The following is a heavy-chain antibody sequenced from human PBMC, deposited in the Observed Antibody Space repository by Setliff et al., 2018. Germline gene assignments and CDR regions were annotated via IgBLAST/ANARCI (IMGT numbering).Heavy chain of an antibody. J-gene: IGHJ4*02. CDR1: GYSISNDCF. V-gene: IGHV4-38-2*02. CDR3: AKHRSYFDY. Sequence: SETLSLTCTVSGYSISNDCFWGWIRQPPGKGLEWIGSIYHSGSTSYYPSLKSRVTISVDTSKNQFSLNLSSVTAADTAVYYCAKHRSYFDYWGQGTLVTAST. CDR2: IYHSGST.